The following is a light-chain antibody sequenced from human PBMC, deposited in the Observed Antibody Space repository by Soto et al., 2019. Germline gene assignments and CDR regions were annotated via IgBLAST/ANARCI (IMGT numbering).Light chain of an antibody. J-gene: IGLJ2*01. CDR2: DNN. V-gene: IGLV1-51*01. CDR1: SSNIGDNY. CDR3: GTWDTSLSAGV. Sequence: QSVLTQPPSVSAAPGQKVTISCSGSSSNIGDNYVSWYQQFAGTAPKLLIYDNNKRPSGIPDRFSGSTSGTSATLGITGLQTGYEADYYCGTWDTSLSAGVFGGGTKLTVL.